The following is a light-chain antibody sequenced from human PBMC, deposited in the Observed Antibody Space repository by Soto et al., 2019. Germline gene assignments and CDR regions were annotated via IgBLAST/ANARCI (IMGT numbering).Light chain of an antibody. J-gene: IGKJ1*01. V-gene: IGKV2-28*01. CDR3: MQALQTPWT. CDR1: QSLLHSNGYNY. CDR2: LAS. Sequence: EIVMTQSPLSLSVTPGEPASISCWASQSLLHSNGYNYLDWYVQKPGQSPQLLINLASNRASGVPDNFSGSGTGTDFTLNIRRVEAEDVGIYYCMQALQTPWTFGQGTKVEVK.